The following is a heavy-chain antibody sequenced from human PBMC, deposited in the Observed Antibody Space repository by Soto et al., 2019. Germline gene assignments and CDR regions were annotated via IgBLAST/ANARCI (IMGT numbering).Heavy chain of an antibody. CDR1: GGSFSGYY. V-gene: IGHV4-34*01. D-gene: IGHD2-8*01. Sequence: PSETLSLTCAVYGGSFSGYYWSWIRQPPGKGLEWIGEINHSGSTNYNPSLKSRVTISVDTSKNQFSPKLSSVTAADTAVYYCASLYCTNGVCPFDYWGQGTLVTVSS. J-gene: IGHJ4*02. CDR2: INHSGST. CDR3: ASLYCTNGVCPFDY.